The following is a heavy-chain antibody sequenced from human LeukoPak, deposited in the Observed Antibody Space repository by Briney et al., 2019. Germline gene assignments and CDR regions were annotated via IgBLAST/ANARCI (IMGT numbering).Heavy chain of an antibody. CDR1: GFTFDDYT. D-gene: IGHD1-26*01. V-gene: IGHV3-43*01. Sequence: GGSLRLSCAASGFTFDDYTMHWVRQAPGKGLEWVSLISWDGGSTYYADSVKGRFTISRDNSKNSLYLQMNSLRTEDTALYYCAKDGSGSYFTRGYFDYWGQGTLVTVSS. CDR3: AKDGSGSYFTRGYFDY. J-gene: IGHJ4*02. CDR2: ISWDGGST.